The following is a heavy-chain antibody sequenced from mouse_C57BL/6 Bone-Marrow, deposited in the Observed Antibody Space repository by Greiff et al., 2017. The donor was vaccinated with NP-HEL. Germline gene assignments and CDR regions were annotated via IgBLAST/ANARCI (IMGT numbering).Heavy chain of an antibody. CDR3: ARWEDYGISFWYFDV. J-gene: IGHJ1*03. D-gene: IGHD1-1*01. V-gene: IGHV1-72*01. CDR1: GYTFTSYW. Sequence: VQLQQPGAELVKPGASVKLSCKASGYTFTSYWMHWVKPRPGRGLAWIGRLDPNSGGTEYNEKFKSKATLTVDKPSSTAYMQLISLTSEDSAVYYCARWEDYGISFWYFDVWGTGTTVTVSS. CDR2: LDPNSGGT.